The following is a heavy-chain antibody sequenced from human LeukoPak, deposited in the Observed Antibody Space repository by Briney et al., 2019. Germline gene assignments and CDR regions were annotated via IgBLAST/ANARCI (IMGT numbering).Heavy chain of an antibody. V-gene: IGHV4-34*01. J-gene: IGHJ4*02. Sequence: SETLSLTCAVYGGSFSGYYWSWIRQPPGKGLEWIGEINHSGSTNYNPSLKSRVTISVDTSKNQFSLKPSSVTAADTAVYYCARGCPPPNYYDSSGYYYFDYWGQGTLVTVSS. D-gene: IGHD3-22*01. CDR3: ARGCPPPNYYDSSGYYYFDY. CDR2: INHSGST. CDR1: GGSFSGYY.